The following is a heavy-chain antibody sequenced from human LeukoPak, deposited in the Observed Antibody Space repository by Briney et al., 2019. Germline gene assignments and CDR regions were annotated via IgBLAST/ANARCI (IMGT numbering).Heavy chain of an antibody. V-gene: IGHV1-46*01. CDR3: ARGKYYYDSSGYPDY. CDR1: GYTFTSYY. J-gene: IGHJ4*02. Sequence: ASVKVSCKASGYTFTSYYMHWVRQAPGQGLEWMGIINPSGGSTSYAQKFQGRVTMTRDMSTSTVYMELNSLRSEDTAVYYCARGKYYYDSSGYPDYWGQGTLVTVSS. D-gene: IGHD3-22*01. CDR2: INPSGGST.